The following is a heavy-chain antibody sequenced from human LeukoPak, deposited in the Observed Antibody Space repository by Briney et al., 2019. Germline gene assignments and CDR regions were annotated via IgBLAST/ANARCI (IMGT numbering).Heavy chain of an antibody. Sequence: SETLSLTCTVSGGSISSGDYYWSWIRQPPGKGLEWIGYIYYSGSTYHNPSLKSRVTISVDTSKNQFSLKLSSVTAADTAVYYCARVSSSWYIDYWGQGTLVTVSS. J-gene: IGHJ4*02. CDR1: GGSISSGDYY. CDR2: IYYSGST. CDR3: ARVSSSWYIDY. V-gene: IGHV4-30-4*08. D-gene: IGHD6-13*01.